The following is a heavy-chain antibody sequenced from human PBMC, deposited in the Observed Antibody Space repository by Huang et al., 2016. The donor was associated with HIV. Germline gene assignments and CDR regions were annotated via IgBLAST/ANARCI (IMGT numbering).Heavy chain of an antibody. CDR1: GGSFSGHF. V-gene: IGHV4-34*02. D-gene: IGHD3-22*01. CDR3: ARDMYYYDSSGYSKFDY. CDR2: IHDSGRT. Sequence: QVQLQQWGAGLLKPSETLSLTCAVYGGSFSGHFWSWIRQSPGKGLEWIGEIHDSGRTKYNPALRSRVIISVGTSKKQFSLKLTSVTAADTAVYYCARDMYYYDSSGYSKFDYWGQGTLVIVSS. J-gene: IGHJ4*02.